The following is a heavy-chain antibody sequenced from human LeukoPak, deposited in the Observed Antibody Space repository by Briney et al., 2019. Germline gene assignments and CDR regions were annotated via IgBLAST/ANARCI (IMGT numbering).Heavy chain of an antibody. CDR3: TRDPPLSFGDPLDY. V-gene: IGHV3-49*03. Sequence: PGGSLRLSCTASGFTFGDYAMSWFRQAPGKGLEWVGFIRSKAYGGTTEYAASVKGRFTIFTYDSDSLDYQQMNSLKTEDADVYYCTRDPPLSFGDPLDYWGQGTLVTVSS. CDR1: GFTFGDYA. D-gene: IGHD3-10*01. J-gene: IGHJ4*02. CDR2: IRSKAYGGTT.